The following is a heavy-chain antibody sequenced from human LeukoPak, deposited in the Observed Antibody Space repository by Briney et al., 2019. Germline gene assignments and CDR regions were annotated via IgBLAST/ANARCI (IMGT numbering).Heavy chain of an antibody. CDR2: INTNTGNP. V-gene: IGHV7-4-1*02. Sequence: ASVKVSCKASGYTFTSYAMNWVRQAPGQGLEWMGWINTNTGNPTYAQGSTGRFVFSLDTSVSTAYLQISSLKAEDTAVYYCARDVAYGGNSTYYYYGMDVWGQGTTVTVSS. J-gene: IGHJ6*02. D-gene: IGHD4-23*01. CDR1: GYTFTSYA. CDR3: ARDVAYGGNSTYYYYGMDV.